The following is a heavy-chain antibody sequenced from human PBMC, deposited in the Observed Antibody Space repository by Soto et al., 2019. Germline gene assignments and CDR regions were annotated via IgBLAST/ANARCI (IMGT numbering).Heavy chain of an antibody. V-gene: IGHV4-34*01. CDR3: PRVEPESATQLGDEYDN. J-gene: IGHJ3*02. D-gene: IGHD6-6*01. CDR1: VGLVTSGSYY. Sequence: QVQLQQWGAGLLKPSETLAITCSFYVGLVTSGSYYWSCIRQPPGKVLAWIGEMSPSAGTHFIPSLKSRVTMSVDTTKNQLNLKKKYVTAAATALYSSPRVEPESATQLGDEYDNCGPGPMVAVS. CDR2: MSPSAGT.